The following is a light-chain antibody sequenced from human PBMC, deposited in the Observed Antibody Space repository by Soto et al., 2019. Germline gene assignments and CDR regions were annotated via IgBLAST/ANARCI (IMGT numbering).Light chain of an antibody. CDR1: QDINNF. V-gene: IGKV1-16*01. CDR2: AAS. CDR3: QHYDGYPQT. Sequence: DIQMTQSPSSLSASVGDSVTITCRASQDINNFLAWFQQKPGKAPKSLIFAASSLHSGVPSRFSGSVSGTDFTLTISSLQAEDFGTYYCQHYDGYPQTFVQGTRLEIK. J-gene: IGKJ5*01.